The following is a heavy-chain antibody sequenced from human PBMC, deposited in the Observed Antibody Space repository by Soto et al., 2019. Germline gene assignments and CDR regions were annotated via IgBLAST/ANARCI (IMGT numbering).Heavy chain of an antibody. V-gene: IGHV1-8*01. D-gene: IGHD2-15*01. CDR1: GYTFTSYD. J-gene: IGHJ4*02. Sequence: QVPLVQSGAEVKKPGASVKVSCKASGYTFTSYDINWVRQATGQGLEWMGWMNPNSGNTGYAQKFQGRVTMTRNTSISTAYMELSSLRSEDTAVYYCARGPWSCSGGSCFEYYFDYWGQGTLVTVSS. CDR3: ARGPWSCSGGSCFEYYFDY. CDR2: MNPNSGNT.